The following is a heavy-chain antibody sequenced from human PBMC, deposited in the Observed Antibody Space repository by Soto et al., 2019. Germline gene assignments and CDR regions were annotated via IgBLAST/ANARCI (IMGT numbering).Heavy chain of an antibody. CDR2: ISGGGDIT. CDR1: GFTFSNYA. D-gene: IGHD3-10*01. CDR3: AKDLMVRGVVPYLFDY. V-gene: IGHV3-23*01. J-gene: IGHJ4*02. Sequence: ALRLSCAVSGFTFSNYAMSWVRRAPGKGLEWVSVISGGGDITYYADSVKGRFTISRDNSKNTLYLQMNSLGADDTAVYYCAKDLMVRGVVPYLFDYGGQGPLVTVSS.